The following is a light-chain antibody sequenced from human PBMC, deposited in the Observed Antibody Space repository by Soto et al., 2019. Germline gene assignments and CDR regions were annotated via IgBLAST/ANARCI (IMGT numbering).Light chain of an antibody. V-gene: IGKV1-5*03. Sequence: DIQMTQSPSTLSASVGDRVTITCRASQSISIWLAWYQQKPEKAPKLLIYKASSLESGVPSRFSGSGSGTEFTLNISSLQPDDFATYYCQQYNTYPYTFGQGTKLEIK. CDR2: KAS. CDR3: QQYNTYPYT. CDR1: QSISIW. J-gene: IGKJ2*01.